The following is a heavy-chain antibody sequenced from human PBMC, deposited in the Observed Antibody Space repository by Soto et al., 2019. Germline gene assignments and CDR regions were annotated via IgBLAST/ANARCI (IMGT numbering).Heavy chain of an antibody. D-gene: IGHD3-10*01. J-gene: IGHJ3*02. CDR1: GFIFNDYY. Sequence: GGSLRLSCAASGFIFNDYYMSWIRQAPGKGLEWLSNISGSSGSKKYADAGKGRFTISRDNAKKSLYLEMHSLRAEDTAVYYCAKELWFGELAAFDIWGRGTMVTVSS. V-gene: IGHV3-11*05. CDR2: ISGSSGSK. CDR3: AKELWFGELAAFDI.